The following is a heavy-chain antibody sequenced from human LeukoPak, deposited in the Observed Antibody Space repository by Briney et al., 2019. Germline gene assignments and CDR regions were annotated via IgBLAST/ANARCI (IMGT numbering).Heavy chain of an antibody. D-gene: IGHD3-22*01. Sequence: ASVKVSCKASGYPFNNYDINWVRQATGQGLEWMGGIIPIFGTANYAQKFQGRVTITADKSTSTAYMELSSLRSEDTAVYYCARERRTYYYDSSGYYRFDYWGQGTLVTVSS. J-gene: IGHJ4*02. CDR2: IIPIFGTA. CDR1: GYPFNNYD. CDR3: ARERRTYYYDSSGYYRFDY. V-gene: IGHV1-69*06.